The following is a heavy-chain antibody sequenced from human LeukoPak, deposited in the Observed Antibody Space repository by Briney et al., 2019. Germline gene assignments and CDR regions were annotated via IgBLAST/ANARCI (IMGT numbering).Heavy chain of an antibody. CDR3: ARDQPALGIDY. CDR1: GFTFSSYG. D-gene: IGHD2-2*01. V-gene: IGHV3-33*01. Sequence: GRPLRLSCAASGFTFSSYGIHWVRQAPGKGLEWVAVIWYDGSNKYYADSVKGRFTISRDNSKNTLYLQMNSLRAEDTAVYYCARDQPALGIDYWGQGTLVTVSS. J-gene: IGHJ4*02. CDR2: IWYDGSNK.